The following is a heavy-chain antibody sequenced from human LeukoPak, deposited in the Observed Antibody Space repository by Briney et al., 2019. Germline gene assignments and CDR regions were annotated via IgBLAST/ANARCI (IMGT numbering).Heavy chain of an antibody. D-gene: IGHD3-22*01. Sequence: SETLSLTCTVSGDSISSSSYYWGWIRQPPGKGLEWIGSIYYSGSTYYTPSLKSRVTISVDTSKNQFSLKLSSVTAADTAVYYCAGWDYDTSGPFDYWGQGTLVTVSS. CDR3: AGWDYDTSGPFDY. V-gene: IGHV4-39*07. CDR2: IYYSGST. CDR1: GDSISSSSYY. J-gene: IGHJ4*02.